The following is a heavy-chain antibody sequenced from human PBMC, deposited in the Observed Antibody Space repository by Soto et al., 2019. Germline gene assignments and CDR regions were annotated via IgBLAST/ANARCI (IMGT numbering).Heavy chain of an antibody. J-gene: IGHJ6*02. Sequence: HPGGSLRLSCAASGFTFSSYGMHWVRQAPGKGLEWVAVISYNGSNKYYADSVKGRFTISRDNSKNTLYLQMNSLRAEDTAVYYCAKDLEIAAAGTAYYYYGMDVWGQGTTVTVS. CDR3: AKDLEIAAAGTAYYYYGMDV. CDR2: ISYNGSNK. V-gene: IGHV3-30*18. D-gene: IGHD6-13*01. CDR1: GFTFSSYG.